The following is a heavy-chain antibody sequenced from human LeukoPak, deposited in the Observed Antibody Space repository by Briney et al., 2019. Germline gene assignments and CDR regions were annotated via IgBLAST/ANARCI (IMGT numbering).Heavy chain of an antibody. J-gene: IGHJ4*02. CDR1: GGSISSSSYY. CDR3: AREDRMRGGVFDY. CDR2: IYYSGST. D-gene: IGHD2-8*01. V-gene: IGHV4-39*07. Sequence: NPSETLSLTCTVSGGSISSSSYYWGWIRQPPGKGLEWIGSIYYSGSTYYNPSLKSRVTISVDTSKNQFSLKLSSVTAADTAVYYCAREDRMRGGVFDYWGQGTLVTVSS.